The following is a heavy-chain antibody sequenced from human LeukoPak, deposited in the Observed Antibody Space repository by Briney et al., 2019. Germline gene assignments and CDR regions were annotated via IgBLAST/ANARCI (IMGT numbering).Heavy chain of an antibody. J-gene: IGHJ5*02. Sequence: ASVKVSCKASGYTFTGYYMHWVRQAPGQGLEWMGWINPNGGGTNYAQKFQGRVTMTRDTSISTAYMELSRLRSDDTAVYYCARESGLSGSEEDPWGQGTLVTVSS. V-gene: IGHV1-2*02. D-gene: IGHD5-12*01. CDR1: GYTFTGYY. CDR3: ARESGLSGSEEDP. CDR2: INPNGGGT.